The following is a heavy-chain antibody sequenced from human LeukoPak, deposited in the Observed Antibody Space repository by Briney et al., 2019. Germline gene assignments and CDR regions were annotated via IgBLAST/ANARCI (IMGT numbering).Heavy chain of an antibody. CDR3: ARSEGKLGEEYYFDY. Sequence: GGSLRLSCAASGFTFSSYSMNWVRQAPGKGLEWVSYISSSSSTIYYADSVKGRFTISRDNAKNSLYLQMNSLRAEDTAVYYCARSEGKLGEEYYFDYWGQGTLLTVSS. CDR1: GFTFSSYS. CDR2: ISSSSSTI. V-gene: IGHV3-48*01. D-gene: IGHD7-27*01. J-gene: IGHJ4*02.